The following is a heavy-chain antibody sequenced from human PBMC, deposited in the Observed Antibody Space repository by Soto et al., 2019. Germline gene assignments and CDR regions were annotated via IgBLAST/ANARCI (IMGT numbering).Heavy chain of an antibody. D-gene: IGHD3-10*02. V-gene: IGHV2-5*02. J-gene: IGHJ5*02. CDR1: GFSLSTSGVG. CDR2: IYWDEDK. CDR3: AHVFTSLAPFDP. Sequence: QITLKESGPTLVKPTQTLTLTCTFSGFSLSTSGVGVGWVRQPPGRALEWLGFIYWDEDKRYSPSLKSRLTITKHTSKSQVVLTMTNMDPVDTATYYCAHVFTSLAPFDPWGQGTLVTVSA.